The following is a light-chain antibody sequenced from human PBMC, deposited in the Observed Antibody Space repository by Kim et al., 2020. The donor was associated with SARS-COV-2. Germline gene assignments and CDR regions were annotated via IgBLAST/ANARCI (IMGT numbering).Light chain of an antibody. CDR3: QQSYSTPPT. J-gene: IGKJ1*01. CDR2: AAS. CDR1: QTIIGY. V-gene: IGKV1-39*01. Sequence: ASVGDRVTSTCRASQTIIGYLNWYQQKPGKAPKLLIYAASSLLGGVPSRFSGSGSGTDFTLTISSLQPEDFATYHCQQSYSTPPTFGQGTKVDIK.